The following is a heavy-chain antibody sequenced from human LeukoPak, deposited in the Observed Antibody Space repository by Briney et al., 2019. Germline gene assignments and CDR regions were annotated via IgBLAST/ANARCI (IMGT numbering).Heavy chain of an antibody. V-gene: IGHV3-66*01. CDR2: IYSGGST. J-gene: IGHJ4*02. Sequence: GGSLRLSCAASGFTFSRNYMSWVRQAPGKGLEWVSVIYSGGSTYYADSVKGRFTISRDNSKNTLYLQMNSLRAEDTAVYYCARDPGGNWGYWGQGTLVTVSS. D-gene: IGHD7-27*01. CDR3: ARDPGGNWGY. CDR1: GFTFSRNY.